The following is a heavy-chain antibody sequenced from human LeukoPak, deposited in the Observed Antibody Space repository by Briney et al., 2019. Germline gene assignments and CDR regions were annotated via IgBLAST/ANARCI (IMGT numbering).Heavy chain of an antibody. J-gene: IGHJ3*01. V-gene: IGHV3-7*01. CDR2: IKQDGSEK. CDR3: ARESPWGFHAFDV. CDR1: AFTFSYYW. D-gene: IGHD7-27*01. Sequence: PGGSLRLSCAASAFTFSYYWMNSVRQAPGKGLEWVASIKQDGSEKYYVDSVKGRFTISRDNAKNSLYLQMNTLRAEDTAVYYCARESPWGFHAFDVWGQGTVVTVS.